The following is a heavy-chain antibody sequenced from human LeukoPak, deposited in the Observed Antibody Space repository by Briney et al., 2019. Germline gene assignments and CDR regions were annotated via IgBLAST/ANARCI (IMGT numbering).Heavy chain of an antibody. J-gene: IGHJ6*02. CDR1: GGTFSSYA. V-gene: IGHV1-69*04. Sequence: SEKVSCKASGGTFSSYAISWVRQAPGQGLEWMGRIIPILGIANYAQKFQGRVTITADKSTSTAYMELSSLRSEDTAVYYCARGYCSSTSCYPPYYYGMDVWGQGTTVTVSS. D-gene: IGHD2-2*01. CDR3: ARGYCSSTSCYPPYYYGMDV. CDR2: IIPILGIA.